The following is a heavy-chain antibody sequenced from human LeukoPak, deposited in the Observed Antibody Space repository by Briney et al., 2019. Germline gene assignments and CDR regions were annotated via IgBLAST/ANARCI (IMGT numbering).Heavy chain of an antibody. CDR2: ISGSGGST. CDR3: ARIAAAGTDGDNWFDP. CDR1: GFTFSSYA. Sequence: GGSLRLSCAASGFTFSSYAMSWVRQAPGKGLEWVSAISGSGGSTYYADSVKGRFTISRDNSKNTLYLQMNSLRAEDTAVYYCARIAAAGTDGDNWFDPWGQGTLVTVSS. D-gene: IGHD6-13*01. V-gene: IGHV3-23*01. J-gene: IGHJ5*02.